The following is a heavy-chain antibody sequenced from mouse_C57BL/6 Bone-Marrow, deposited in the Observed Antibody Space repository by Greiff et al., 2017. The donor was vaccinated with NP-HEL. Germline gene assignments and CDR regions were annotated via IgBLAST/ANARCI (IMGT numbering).Heavy chain of an antibody. CDR3: AIEGEDYEAWFAY. V-gene: IGHV1-74*01. CDR1: GYTFTSYW. D-gene: IGHD2-4*01. Sequence: VQLQQPGAELVKPGASVKVSCKASGYTFTSYWMHWVKQRPGQGLEWIGRIHPSDSDTNYNQKFKGKATLTVDKSSSTAYMQLSSLTSEDSAVYYCAIEGEDYEAWFAYWGQGTLVTVSA. CDR2: IHPSDSDT. J-gene: IGHJ3*01.